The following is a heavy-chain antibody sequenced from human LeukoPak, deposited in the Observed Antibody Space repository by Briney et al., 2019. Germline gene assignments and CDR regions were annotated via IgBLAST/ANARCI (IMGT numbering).Heavy chain of an antibody. Sequence: GGSLRLSCAASGFTVSSNYMSWVRQAPGKGLEWVSVIYSGGSTYYADSVKGRFTISRDNSKNTLYLQMNSLRAEDTPVYYCARDHYGSGSYFEYWGQGTLVTVSS. CDR3: ARDHYGSGSYFEY. J-gene: IGHJ4*02. CDR2: IYSGGST. V-gene: IGHV3-53*01. D-gene: IGHD3-10*01. CDR1: GFTVSSNY.